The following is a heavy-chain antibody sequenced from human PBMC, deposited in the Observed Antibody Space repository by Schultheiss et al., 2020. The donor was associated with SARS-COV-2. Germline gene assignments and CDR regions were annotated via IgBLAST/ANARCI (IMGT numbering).Heavy chain of an antibody. J-gene: IGHJ3*02. V-gene: IGHV4-59*12. CDR3: ARGLGGSYSDDAFDI. CDR1: GGSISSYY. Sequence: SETLSLTCTVSGGSISSYYWSWIRQPPGKGLEWIGYIYYSGSTNYNPSLKSRVTISVDTSKNQFSLKLSSVTAADTAVYYCARGLGGSYSDDAFDIWGQGTMVTVSS. D-gene: IGHD1-26*01. CDR2: IYYSGST.